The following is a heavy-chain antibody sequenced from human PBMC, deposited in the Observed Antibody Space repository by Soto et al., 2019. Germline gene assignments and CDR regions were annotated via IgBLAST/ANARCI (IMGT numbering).Heavy chain of an antibody. J-gene: IGHJ3*02. V-gene: IGHV3-73*01. CDR1: GFTFSGSA. Sequence: GGSLRLSCAASGFTFSGSAMHWVRQASGKGLEWVGRIRSKANSYATAYAASVKGRFTISRDDSKNTAYLQMNSLKTEDTAVYYCTKWLDYAFDIWGQGTMVTVSS. CDR2: IRSKANSYAT. CDR3: TKWLDYAFDI. D-gene: IGHD6-19*01.